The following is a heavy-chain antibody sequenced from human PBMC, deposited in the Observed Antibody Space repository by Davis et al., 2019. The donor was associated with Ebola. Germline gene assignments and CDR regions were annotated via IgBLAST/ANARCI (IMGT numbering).Heavy chain of an antibody. CDR1: GFTVSINY. CDR2: IYSGGST. J-gene: IGHJ6*02. V-gene: IGHV3-66*01. CDR3: ARAPDPQDYYGMDV. Sequence: PGGSLRLSCAASGFTVSINYITWVRQAPGKGLEWVSVIYSGGSTYYADSVKGRFTISRDNSKNTLYLKMNSLRADDTAVYYWARAPDPQDYYGMDVWGQGTTVIVSS.